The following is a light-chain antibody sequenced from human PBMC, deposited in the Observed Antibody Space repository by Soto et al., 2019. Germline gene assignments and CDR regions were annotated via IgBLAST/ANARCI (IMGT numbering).Light chain of an antibody. Sequence: DIVMTQSPLSLPVTPGEPASISFRSSQSLLYSNGYNYLDWYLQKPGQSPQLLIYLGFNRASGVPDRFSGSGSGTEFTLKISRVEAEDVGVYYCMQALQTPVTFGGGTKVEIK. CDR1: QSLLYSNGYNY. V-gene: IGKV2-28*01. J-gene: IGKJ4*01. CDR2: LGF. CDR3: MQALQTPVT.